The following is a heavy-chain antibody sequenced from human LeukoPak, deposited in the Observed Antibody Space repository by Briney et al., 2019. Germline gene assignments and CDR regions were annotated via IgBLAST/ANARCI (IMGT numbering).Heavy chain of an antibody. D-gene: IGHD3-22*01. V-gene: IGHV4-34*01. J-gene: IGHJ4*02. CDR2: INHSGST. CDR1: GGFFSDYY. Sequence: SETLSLTCAVYGGFFSDYYWTWIRQPPGKGLEWIGEINHSGSTNYNPSLKSRVSISVETSKNQFSLNLDCVTAADTAVYYCARGPSIRYYDGSGYYYFDYWGQGTLVTAST. CDR3: ARGPSIRYYDGSGYYYFDY.